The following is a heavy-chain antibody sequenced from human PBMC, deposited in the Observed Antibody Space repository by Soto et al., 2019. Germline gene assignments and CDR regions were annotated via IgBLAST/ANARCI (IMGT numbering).Heavy chain of an antibody. CDR2: IYYSGST. CDR1: GGSFRGYY. Sequence: QVQLQESGPRLVKPSETLSLTCTVSGGSFRGYYWSWIRQPPGKGLEWIGDIYYSGSTNYNPSLMSRLTIXVXTXXNQFSLELSSVTAADTAVYYCARGRGGSYPALFDYWGQGTLIIVSS. J-gene: IGHJ4*02. D-gene: IGHD1-26*01. V-gene: IGHV4-59*01. CDR3: ARGRGGSYPALFDY.